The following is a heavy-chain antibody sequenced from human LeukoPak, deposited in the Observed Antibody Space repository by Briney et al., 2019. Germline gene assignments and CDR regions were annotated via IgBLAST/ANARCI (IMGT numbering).Heavy chain of an antibody. CDR3: ARVLQWLGRFDY. CDR1: GGSISSGGYY. Sequence: PSQTLSLTCTVSGGSISSGGYYWSWIRQHPGKGLERIGYIYYSGSTYYNPSLKSRVTISVDTSKNQFSLKLSSVTAADTAVYYCARVLQWLGRFDYWGQGTLVTVSS. V-gene: IGHV4-31*03. D-gene: IGHD6-19*01. J-gene: IGHJ4*02. CDR2: IYYSGST.